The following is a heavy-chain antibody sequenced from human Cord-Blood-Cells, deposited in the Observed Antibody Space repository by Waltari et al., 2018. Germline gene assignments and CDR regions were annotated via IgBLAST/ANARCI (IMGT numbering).Heavy chain of an antibody. V-gene: IGHV3-72*01. D-gene: IGHD3-16*01. CDR1: GFTFSDHY. CDR2: TRNKANSYTT. J-gene: IGHJ6*02. Sequence: EVQLVESGGGLVQPGGSLRLSCAASGFTFSDHYIALVRRAPRQGPEWVGRTRNKANSYTTEYAASVKGRFTISRDDSKNSLYLQMNSLKTEDTAVYYCAMRGDYVRGRNYYYGMDVWGQGTTVTVSS. CDR3: AMRGDYVRGRNYYYGMDV.